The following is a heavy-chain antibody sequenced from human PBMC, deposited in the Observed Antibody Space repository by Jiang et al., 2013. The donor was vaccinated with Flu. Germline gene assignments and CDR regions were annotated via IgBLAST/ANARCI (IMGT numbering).Heavy chain of an antibody. CDR2: IDPSDSYT. J-gene: IGHJ5*02. Sequence: SCKGSGYSFTSYWISWVRQMPGKGLEWMGRIDPSDSYTNYSPSFQGHVTISADKSISTAYLQWSSLKASDTAMYYCARHVYSSSWTNWFDPWGQGTLVTVSS. CDR1: GYSFTSYW. CDR3: ARHVYSSSWTNWFDP. V-gene: IGHV5-10-1*01. D-gene: IGHD6-13*01.